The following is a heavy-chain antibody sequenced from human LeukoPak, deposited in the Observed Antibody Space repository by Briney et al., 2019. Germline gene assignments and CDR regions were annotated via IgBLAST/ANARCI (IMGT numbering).Heavy chain of an antibody. CDR2: INSDGSST. V-gene: IGHV3-74*01. CDR3: ARVRSHAFDI. CDR1: GFTFSSFG. Sequence: GGSLRLSCAASGFTFSSFGMHWVRQTPGKGLVWVSRINSDGSSTSYADSVKGRFTISRDNAKNTLYLQMNSLRAEDTAVYYCARVRSHAFDIWGQGTMVTVSS. J-gene: IGHJ3*02.